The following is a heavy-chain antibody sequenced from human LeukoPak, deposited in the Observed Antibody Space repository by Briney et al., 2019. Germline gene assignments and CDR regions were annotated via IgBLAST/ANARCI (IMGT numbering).Heavy chain of an antibody. D-gene: IGHD5-12*01. CDR3: ARDIELST. Sequence: PGGSLRLSCAASGVMFRDAAMTWVRQAPGKGLEWVSLIASSGLNTYYADSVRGRFPISRDNYKNTLSLQMNSLRVEDTAIYYCARDIELSTWGLGTLVTVSS. CDR2: IASSGLNT. CDR1: GVMFRDAA. J-gene: IGHJ3*01. V-gene: IGHV3-23*01.